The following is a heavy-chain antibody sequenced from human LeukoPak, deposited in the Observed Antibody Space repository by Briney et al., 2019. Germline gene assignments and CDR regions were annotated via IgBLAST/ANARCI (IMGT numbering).Heavy chain of an antibody. Sequence: GGSLRLSCAASEFTFSNAWMSWVRQAPGKGLEWVGRIKSTTDGGTTDYAVPVKGRFTISRDDSRNTLYLQMNSLKTEDTAVYYCTTDRHWGQGTLVTVSS. CDR3: TTDRH. CDR1: EFTFSNAW. CDR2: IKSTTDGGTT. J-gene: IGHJ4*02. V-gene: IGHV3-15*01.